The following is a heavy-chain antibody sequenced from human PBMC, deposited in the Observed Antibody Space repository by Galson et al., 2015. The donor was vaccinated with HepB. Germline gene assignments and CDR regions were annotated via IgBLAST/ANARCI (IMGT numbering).Heavy chain of an antibody. D-gene: IGHD2/OR15-2a*01. Sequence: SLRLSCAASGFTFRNFAMSWVRQAPGKGLEWVSSIEKDGSGTYSADSVGGRFTISRHNSKNTLYLQLNSLRGEDTAVYYCAKQAGNFIESWYFDYWGQGSLVTVSS. CDR3: AKQAGNFIESWYFDY. CDR1: GFTFRNFA. J-gene: IGHJ4*02. CDR2: IEKDGSGT. V-gene: IGHV3-23*03.